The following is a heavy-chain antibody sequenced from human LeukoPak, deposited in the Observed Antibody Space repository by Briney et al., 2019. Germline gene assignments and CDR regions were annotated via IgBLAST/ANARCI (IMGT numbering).Heavy chain of an antibody. J-gene: IGHJ5*02. CDR2: INHSGST. V-gene: IGHV4-34*01. Sequence: PSETLSLTCAVYGGSFSGYYWSWIRQPPGKGLEWIGEINHSGSTNYNPSLKSRVTISVDTSKNQFSLKLSSVTAADTAVYYRARGVWYSSSSYNWFDPWAREPWSPSPQ. D-gene: IGHD6-6*01. CDR1: GGSFSGYY. CDR3: ARGVWYSSSSYNWFDP.